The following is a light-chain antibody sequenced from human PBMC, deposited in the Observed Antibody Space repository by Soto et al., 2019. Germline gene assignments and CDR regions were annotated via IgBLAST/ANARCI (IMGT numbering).Light chain of an antibody. Sequence: LTQPPSASGSPGQPVAISCTGTSSDVGGYNYVSWYQQHPGKAPKLMIYEVNKRPSGVPDRFSGSKSGNTASLTVSGLQAEDEADYYCSSYAGSSNVFGTGTKVTVL. CDR3: SSYAGSSNV. J-gene: IGLJ1*01. CDR2: EVN. V-gene: IGLV2-8*01. CDR1: SSDVGGYNY.